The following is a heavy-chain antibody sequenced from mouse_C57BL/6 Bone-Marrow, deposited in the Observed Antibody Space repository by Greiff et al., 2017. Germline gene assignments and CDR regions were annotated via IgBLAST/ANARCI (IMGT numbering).Heavy chain of an antibody. CDR3: TTPYCSNPFAY. Sequence: VQLQQSGAELVRPGASVKLSCTASGFNIKDDYMHWVKQRPEQGLEWIGWIDPENGDTEYASKFQGKATITADTSSNTAYLQLSSLTSEDTAVYYCTTPYCSNPFAYWGQGTLVTVSA. V-gene: IGHV14-4*01. J-gene: IGHJ3*01. D-gene: IGHD2-5*01. CDR1: GFNIKDDY. CDR2: IDPENGDT.